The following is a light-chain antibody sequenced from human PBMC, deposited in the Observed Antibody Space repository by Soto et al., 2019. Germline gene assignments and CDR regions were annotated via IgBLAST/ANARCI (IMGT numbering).Light chain of an antibody. J-gene: IGLJ2*01. CDR3: QVWDSSSDPYVV. CDR2: DDS. Sequence: SSELTQPPSVSVAPGQTARITCGGTNIGSKSVHWYQQKPGQAPVLVVYDDSDRPSGIPERFSGSNSGNTATLTISRVEAGDEADYYCQVWDSSSDPYVVFGGGTKLTVL. V-gene: IGLV3-21*02. CDR1: NIGSKS.